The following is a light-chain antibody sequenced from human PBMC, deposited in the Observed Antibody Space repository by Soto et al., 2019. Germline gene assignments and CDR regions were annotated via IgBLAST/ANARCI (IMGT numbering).Light chain of an antibody. V-gene: IGKV1-5*01. CDR2: DVS. CDR3: QQYKNGWT. J-gene: IGKJ1*01. CDR1: QSVSDS. Sequence: DIQMTQSPSTLSASVGDTVTITCRASQSVSDSLAWYQVKPGEAPKLLIFDVSNLETGVPSRFSGSGSRTEFTLTISSRQSEDFAVYYCQQYKNGWTFGQGTKVEIK.